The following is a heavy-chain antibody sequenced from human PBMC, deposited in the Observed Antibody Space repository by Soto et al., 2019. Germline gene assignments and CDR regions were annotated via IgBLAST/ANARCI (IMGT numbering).Heavy chain of an antibody. V-gene: IGHV3-66*01. CDR3: ASNGGYYDFWSGYWSDGMDV. J-gene: IGHJ6*02. CDR1: GFTVSSNY. Sequence: PGGSLRLSCAASGFTVSSNYMSWVRQAPGKGLEWVSVIYSGGSTYYADSVKGRFTISRDNSKNTLYLQMNSLRAEDTAVYYCASNGGYYDFWSGYWSDGMDVWGQGTTVTV. D-gene: IGHD3-3*01. CDR2: IYSGGST.